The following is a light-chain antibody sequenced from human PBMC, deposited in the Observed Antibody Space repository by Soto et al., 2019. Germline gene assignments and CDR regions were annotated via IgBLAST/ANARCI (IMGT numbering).Light chain of an antibody. J-gene: IGKJ1*01. CDR1: QSISSY. Sequence: DIQMTQSPSSLAASVGDRVTITCRASQSISSYLNWYQQKPGKAPKLLISAASSLQSGVPSRFSGSGSGTDFTLTISSLQPEDFATYYCQQSYSTPRTSGQGTKVEIK. CDR2: AAS. V-gene: IGKV1-39*01. CDR3: QQSYSTPRT.